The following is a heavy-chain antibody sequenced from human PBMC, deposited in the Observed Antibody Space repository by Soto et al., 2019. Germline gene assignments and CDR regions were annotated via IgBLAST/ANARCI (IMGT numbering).Heavy chain of an antibody. CDR3: ARTARFNY. V-gene: IGHV4-34*01. CDR2: INHSGST. Sequence: QVQLQQWGAGLLKPSETLSLTCAVYGGSFSGYYWSWIRQPPGKGLEWIGEINHSGSTNYNPALKDRVTISVDTSKNQFSLKLSSVTAAEKAVYYCARTARFNYWGQGTLVTVSS. CDR1: GGSFSGYY. J-gene: IGHJ4*02.